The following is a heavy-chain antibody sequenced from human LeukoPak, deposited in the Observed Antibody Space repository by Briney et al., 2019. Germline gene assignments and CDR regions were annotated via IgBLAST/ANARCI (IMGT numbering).Heavy chain of an antibody. D-gene: IGHD3-3*01. CDR2: IYYSGST. Sequence: SESLSLTCTVSGGSISSYYWSWIRQPPGKGLEWIGYIYYSGSTNYNPSLKSRVTISVDTSKNQFSLKLSSVTAADTAVYYCARAYYDFWSGYFSYYCYMDVWGKGTTVTVSS. J-gene: IGHJ6*03. CDR3: ARAYYDFWSGYFSYYCYMDV. CDR1: GGSISSYY. V-gene: IGHV4-59*01.